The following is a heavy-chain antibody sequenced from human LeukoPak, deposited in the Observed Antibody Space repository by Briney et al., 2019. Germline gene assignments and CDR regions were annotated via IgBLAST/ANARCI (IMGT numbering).Heavy chain of an antibody. CDR2: IYTSGST. CDR3: ARAVSTSRHTGRCYYYYYMDV. CDR1: GGSISSYY. Sequence: SETLSHTCTVSGGSISSYYWSWIRQPAGKGLEWIGRIYTSGSTNYNPSLKSRVTMSIDTSKNQFSLKLSSVTAADTAVYYCARAVSTSRHTGRCYYYYYMDVWGKGTTVTVSS. J-gene: IGHJ6*03. D-gene: IGHD2-2*01. V-gene: IGHV4-4*07.